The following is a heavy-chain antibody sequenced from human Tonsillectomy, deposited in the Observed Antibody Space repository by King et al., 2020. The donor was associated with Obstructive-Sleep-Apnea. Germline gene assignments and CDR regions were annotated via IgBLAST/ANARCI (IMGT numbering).Heavy chain of an antibody. V-gene: IGHV3-9*01. CDR1: GFTFDDYA. D-gene: IGHD6-19*01. Sequence: VQLVESGGGLVQPGRSLRLSCAASGFTFDDYAMHWVRQAPGKGLEWVSGISWNSGSIGYADSVKGRFTISRDNAKNSLYLQMNSLRAEDTAFYYCVKDKNSGWYVDYFDYWGQGTLVTVSS. CDR3: VKDKNSGWYVDYFDY. J-gene: IGHJ4*02. CDR2: ISWNSGSI.